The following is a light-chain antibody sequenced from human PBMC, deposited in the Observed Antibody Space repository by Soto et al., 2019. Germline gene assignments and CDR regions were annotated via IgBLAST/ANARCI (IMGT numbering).Light chain of an antibody. V-gene: IGLV2-8*01. CDR1: KNDIGVYDF. CDR3: KSYAGSNTYV. Sequence: QSALTQPPSAPGSPGQSVTISCTGTKNDIGVYDFVSWYHHHPGKDPRLIIYEVVQRPSGVPDRFSGSKSGNTASLTVSGLQAADEADYFCKSYAGSNTYVFGSGTKGTVL. J-gene: IGLJ1*01. CDR2: EVV.